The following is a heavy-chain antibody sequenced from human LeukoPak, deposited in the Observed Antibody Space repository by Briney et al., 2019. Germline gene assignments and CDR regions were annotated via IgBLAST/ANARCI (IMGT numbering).Heavy chain of an antibody. D-gene: IGHD3-16*02. Sequence: TSETLSLTCAVYGGSFSGYYWSWIRQPPGKGLEWIGEINHSGSTNYNPSLKSRVTISVDPSKNQFSLKLSSVTAADTAVYYCARGPMITFGGVIVTPYYFDYWGQGTLVTVSS. CDR3: ARGPMITFGGVIVTPYYFDY. CDR2: INHSGST. V-gene: IGHV4-34*01. J-gene: IGHJ4*02. CDR1: GGSFSGYY.